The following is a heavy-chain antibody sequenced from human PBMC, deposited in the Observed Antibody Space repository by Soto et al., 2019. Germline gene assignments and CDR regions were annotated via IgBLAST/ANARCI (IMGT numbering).Heavy chain of an antibody. J-gene: IGHJ5*02. Sequence: EVQLVESGGGLVQPGGSLRLSCAASGFTFSSYSMNWVRQAPGKGLEWVSYISSSSSTIYYADSVKGRFTISRDNAKNTLYLLMNSLRAEDTAVYYCARHPERIAEIGWFDPWGQGTLVNVSS. CDR3: ARHPERIAEIGWFDP. V-gene: IGHV3-48*01. CDR2: ISSSSSTI. D-gene: IGHD6-13*01. CDR1: GFTFSSYS.